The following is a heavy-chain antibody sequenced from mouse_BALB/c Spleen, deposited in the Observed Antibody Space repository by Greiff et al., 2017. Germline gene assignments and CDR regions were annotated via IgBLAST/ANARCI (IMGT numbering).Heavy chain of an antibody. V-gene: IGHV1S56*01. J-gene: IGHJ1*01. Sequence: VQLQQPGAELVRPGASVKLSCKASGYTFTSYDINWVKQRPGQGLEWIGWIYPGDGSTKYNEKFKGKATLTADKSSSTAYMQLSSLTSENSAVYFCARRRGNYGYFDVWGAGTTVTVSS. CDR2: IYPGDGST. D-gene: IGHD2-1*01. CDR3: ARRRGNYGYFDV. CDR1: GYTFTSYD.